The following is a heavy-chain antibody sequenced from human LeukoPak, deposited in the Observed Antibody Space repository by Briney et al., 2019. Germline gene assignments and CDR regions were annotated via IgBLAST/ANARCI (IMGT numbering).Heavy chain of an antibody. J-gene: IGHJ5*02. CDR3: ARRLTQYDCFDP. D-gene: IGHD2-2*01. CDR1: XDSXXSXXVT. V-gene: IGHV6-1*01. Sequence: SXTLSLTCAISXDSXXSXXVTWNWIXQSPSXXLEXVGRTYYRSTCYNDYAVSVRGRITVNPDTSKNQFSLHLNSVTPEDTAVYYCARRLTQYDCFDPWGQGILVTVSS. CDR2: TYYRSTCYN.